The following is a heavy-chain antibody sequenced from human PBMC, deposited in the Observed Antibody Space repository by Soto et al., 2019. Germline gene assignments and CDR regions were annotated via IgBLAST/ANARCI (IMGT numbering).Heavy chain of an antibody. V-gene: IGHV1-69*13. CDR3: ARDNLGVRNDPDYYYGMDV. CDR2: IIPIFGTA. D-gene: IGHD1-1*01. J-gene: IGHJ6*02. Sequence: ASVKSSCKASGGTFSSYAISWVRQAPGQGLEWMGGIIPIFGTANYAQKFQGRVTITADESTSTAYMELSSLRSEDTAVYYCARDNLGVRNDPDYYYGMDVWGQGTTVTVSS. CDR1: GGTFSSYA.